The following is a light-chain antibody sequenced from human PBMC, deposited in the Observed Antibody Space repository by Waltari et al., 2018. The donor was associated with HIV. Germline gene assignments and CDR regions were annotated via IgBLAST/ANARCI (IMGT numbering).Light chain of an antibody. Sequence: QAVVTQEPSLTVSPGGTVTLPCGSSTGAVTSGHYSYWFQQKPGQAPRTLIYDTSNKHSWTPARFSGSLLGGKAALTLSGAQPEDEAEYYCLLSYSGARPWVFGGGTKLTVL. J-gene: IGLJ3*02. CDR1: TGAVTSGHY. V-gene: IGLV7-46*01. CDR2: DTS. CDR3: LLSYSGARPWV.